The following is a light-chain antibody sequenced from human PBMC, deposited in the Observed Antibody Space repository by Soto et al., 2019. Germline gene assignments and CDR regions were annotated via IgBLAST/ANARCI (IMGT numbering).Light chain of an antibody. Sequence: EIVLTQSPATPSLSPGERATLSCRASQSVSSNLAWYQQKPGQAPRLLIYRASTRAAGLPDRFSGSGSGTEFTLTISSLQSEDFAVYYCQQYNKWPITFGQGTRLGI. CDR2: RAS. CDR1: QSVSSN. CDR3: QQYNKWPIT. V-gene: IGKV3-15*01. J-gene: IGKJ5*01.